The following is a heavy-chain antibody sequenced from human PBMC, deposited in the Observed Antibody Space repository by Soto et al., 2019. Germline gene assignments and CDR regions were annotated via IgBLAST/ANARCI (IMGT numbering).Heavy chain of an antibody. D-gene: IGHD3-3*01. J-gene: IGHJ4*02. Sequence: GGSLRLSCAASGFTFDDYCMSWVRQAPGKGLEWVSGINWNGGSTGYADSVKGRFTISRDNAKNSLYLQMNSLRAEDTALYYCARGAVTIFISTIHYYFDYWGQGTLVTVSS. V-gene: IGHV3-20*04. CDR2: INWNGGST. CDR3: ARGAVTIFISTIHYYFDY. CDR1: GFTFDDYC.